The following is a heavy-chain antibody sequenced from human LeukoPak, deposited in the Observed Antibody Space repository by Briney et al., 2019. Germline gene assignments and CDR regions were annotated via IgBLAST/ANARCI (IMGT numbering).Heavy chain of an antibody. J-gene: IGHJ5*02. D-gene: IGHD3-10*01. V-gene: IGHV4-59*01. CDR2: IHSNGGA. Sequence: TSETLSLTCTVSGGSISSYSWSWIRQPPGKGLEWIGFIHSNGGANYNASLNSRATISRDTSRSQVSLKLTSVTAADTAVYYCASSNLGSLGQFDPWGQGTLVTVSS. CDR3: ASSNLGSLGQFDP. CDR1: GGSISSYS.